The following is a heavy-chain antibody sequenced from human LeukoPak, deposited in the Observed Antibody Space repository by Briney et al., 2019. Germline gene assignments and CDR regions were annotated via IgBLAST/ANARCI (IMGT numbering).Heavy chain of an antibody. CDR2: IIPIFGTA. Sequence: ASVKVSCKASGGTFSSYAISWVRQAPGQGLEWMGGIIPIFGTANYAQKFQGRVTITADESTSTAYMELSSLRSEDTAVYYCARGKLGKGYYDYWGQGTLVTVSS. CDR1: GGTFSSYA. J-gene: IGHJ4*02. V-gene: IGHV1-69*01. CDR3: ARGKLGKGYYDY. D-gene: IGHD7-27*01.